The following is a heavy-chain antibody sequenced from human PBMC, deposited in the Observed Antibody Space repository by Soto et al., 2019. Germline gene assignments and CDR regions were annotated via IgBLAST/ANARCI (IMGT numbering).Heavy chain of an antibody. CDR3: ARDGMVRGRGRGWFDP. Sequence: PGGSLRLSCAASGFTFSSYGMHWVRQAPGKGLEWVAVIWYDGSNKYYADSVKGRFTISRDNSKNTLYLQMNSLRAEDTAVYYCARDGMVRGRGRGWFDPWGQGTLVTVSS. D-gene: IGHD3-10*01. CDR1: GFTFSSYG. CDR2: IWYDGSNK. V-gene: IGHV3-33*01. J-gene: IGHJ5*02.